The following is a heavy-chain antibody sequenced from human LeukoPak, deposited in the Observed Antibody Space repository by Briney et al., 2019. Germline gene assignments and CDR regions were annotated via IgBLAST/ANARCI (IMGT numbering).Heavy chain of an antibody. CDR1: GDSISSGVYY. CDR2: TYTSGST. Sequence: SETLSLTCTVSGDSISSGVYYWSWIRQPAGKGLEWIGRTYTSGSTNYNPSLKSRVTISVDTSKNQFSLKLSSVTAADTAVYYCARGSYDILTGYYPYYYYYMDVWGKGTTVTISS. CDR3: ARGSYDILTGYYPYYYYYMDV. J-gene: IGHJ6*03. V-gene: IGHV4-61*02. D-gene: IGHD3-9*01.